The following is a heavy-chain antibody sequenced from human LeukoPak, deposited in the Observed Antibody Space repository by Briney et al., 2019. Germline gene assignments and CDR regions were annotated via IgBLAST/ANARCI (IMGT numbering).Heavy chain of an antibody. CDR3: ARSGYCTNGVCYPTYYYYYMDV. J-gene: IGHJ6*03. D-gene: IGHD2-8*01. Sequence: PXGSLRLSCAASGFTFSSYSMNWVRQAPGKGLEWVSSISSSSSYIYYADSVKGRFTLSRDNAKNSLYLQVNSLRAEDTAVYYCARSGYCTNGVCYPTYYYYYMDVWGKGTTVTVSS. CDR1: GFTFSSYS. CDR2: ISSSSSYI. V-gene: IGHV3-21*01.